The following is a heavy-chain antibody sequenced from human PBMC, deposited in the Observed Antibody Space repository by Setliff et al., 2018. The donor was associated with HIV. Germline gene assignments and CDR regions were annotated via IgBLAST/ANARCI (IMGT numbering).Heavy chain of an antibody. D-gene: IGHD4-17*01. CDR1: GFTFNSYW. CDR3: AVSPDGDCATTECANWFDP. Sequence: PGGSLRLSCAASGFTFNSYWMTWVRQAPGKGLEWVSLISWDGGSTYYADSVKGRFNISRDNSKNSLYLQMNSLRTEDTAVYFCAVSPDGDCATTECANWFDPWGQGTQVTVSS. V-gene: IGHV3-43*01. CDR2: ISWDGGST. J-gene: IGHJ5*02.